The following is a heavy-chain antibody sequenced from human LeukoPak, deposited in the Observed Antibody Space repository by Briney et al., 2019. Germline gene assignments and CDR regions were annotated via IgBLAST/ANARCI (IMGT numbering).Heavy chain of an antibody. J-gene: IGHJ4*02. CDR3: ARGSYSNYFDY. V-gene: IGHV3-48*01. D-gene: IGHD4-11*01. CDR2: ISSSSGTI. CDR1: GFTFSSYS. Sequence: PGGSLRLSCAASGFTFSSYSMNWVRQAPGKGLEWVSYISSSSGTIYYADSVKGRFTISRDNAKNSLSLQMNSLRAEDTAVYYCARGSYSNYFDYWGQGTLVTVSS.